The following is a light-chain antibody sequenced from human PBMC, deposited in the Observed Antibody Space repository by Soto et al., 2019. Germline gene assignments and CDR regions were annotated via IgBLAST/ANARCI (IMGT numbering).Light chain of an antibody. J-gene: IGKJ2*01. V-gene: IGKV3-20*01. CDR2: GVS. CDR3: QHLDK. CDR1: QSVSSSY. Sequence: EIVLTQSPGTLSLSPGERATLSCRASQSVSSSYLAWYKQRPGQAPRLLLYGVSSRATGIPDRFSGSGSGTDFTLTISRLEPEDFAVYYCQHLDKFAQGTKVDIK.